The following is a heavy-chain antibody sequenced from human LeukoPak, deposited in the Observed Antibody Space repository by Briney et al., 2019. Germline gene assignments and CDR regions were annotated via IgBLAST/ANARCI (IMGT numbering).Heavy chain of an antibody. J-gene: IGHJ4*02. D-gene: IGHD1-26*01. Sequence: SETLSLTCTVSGGSISSSSYYWGWIRPPPGKGLEWIGSIYYSGSTYYNPSLKSRVTISVDTSKNQFSLKLSSVTAADTAVYYCARQNLVGSSAAASSGSTRPFDYWGQGTLVTVSS. CDR3: ARQNLVGSSAAASSGSTRPFDY. CDR1: GGSISSSSYY. CDR2: IYYSGST. V-gene: IGHV4-39*01.